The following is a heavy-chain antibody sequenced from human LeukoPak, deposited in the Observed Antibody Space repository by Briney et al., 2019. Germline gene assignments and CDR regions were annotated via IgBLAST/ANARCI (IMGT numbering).Heavy chain of an antibody. CDR1: GFTVSSNY. J-gene: IGHJ3*02. CDR3: AKSRWETYAVRAFDI. V-gene: IGHV3-66*01. Sequence: GGSLRLSCAASGFTVSSNYMSWVRQAPGKGLEWVSVIYSGGGSTYYADSVKGRFTISRDKSKNTLYLQMNSLRAEDTAVYYCAKSRWETYAVRAFDIWGQGTMVTVSS. CDR2: IYSGGGST. D-gene: IGHD1-26*01.